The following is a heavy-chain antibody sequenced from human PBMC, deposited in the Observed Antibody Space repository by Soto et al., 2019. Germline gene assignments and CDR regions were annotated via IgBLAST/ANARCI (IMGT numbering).Heavy chain of an antibody. V-gene: IGHV4-59*01. Sequence: SETLSLTCTVSGGSINSYYWSWIRQPPGKGLEWLGYIYYSGGTNYNPSLKSRVTISVDTSKNQFSLKLRSVTAADTAVYYCARHYDSSGYYSSSFDYWGQGTLVTVSS. D-gene: IGHD3-22*01. CDR1: GGSINSYY. CDR3: ARHYDSSGYYSSSFDY. J-gene: IGHJ4*02. CDR2: IYYSGGT.